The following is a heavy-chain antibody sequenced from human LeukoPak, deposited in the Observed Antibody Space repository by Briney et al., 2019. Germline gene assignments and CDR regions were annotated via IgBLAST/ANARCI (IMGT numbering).Heavy chain of an antibody. Sequence: SETLSLTCAVYGGSFSGYYWSWIRQPPGKGLEWIGEINHSGSTNYNPSLKSRVTISVDTSKNQFSLKLSSVTAADTAVYYCARGRYSSSFLGPNWFHPWGQGTLVTVSS. CDR2: INHSGST. J-gene: IGHJ5*02. CDR3: ARGRYSSSFLGPNWFHP. V-gene: IGHV4-34*01. CDR1: GGSFSGYY. D-gene: IGHD6-13*01.